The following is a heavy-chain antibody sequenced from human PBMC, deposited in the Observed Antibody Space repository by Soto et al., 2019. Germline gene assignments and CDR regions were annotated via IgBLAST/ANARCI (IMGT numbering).Heavy chain of an antibody. CDR2: ISSNGGST. D-gene: IGHD3-22*01. CDR1: GFTLSSYA. V-gene: IGHV3-64D*08. Sequence: GGSLRLSCSASGFTLSSYAMHWVRQAPGKGLEYVSAISSNGGSTYYADSVKGRFTISRDNSKNTLYLQMSSLRAEDTAVYYCVKDLLYYDSSGYSYFDYWGQGTLVTVSS. CDR3: VKDLLYYDSSGYSYFDY. J-gene: IGHJ4*02.